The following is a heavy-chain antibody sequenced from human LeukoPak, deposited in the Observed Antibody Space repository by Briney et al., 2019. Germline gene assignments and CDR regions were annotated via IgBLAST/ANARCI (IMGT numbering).Heavy chain of an antibody. D-gene: IGHD3-3*01. CDR2: INHSGST. V-gene: IGHV4-34*01. CDR3: ARYRGRITIFGVALADAFDI. J-gene: IGHJ3*02. Sequence: PSETLSLTCAVYGGSFSAYYWSWIRQPPGKGLEWIGEINHSGSTDYNPSLKSRVTISVDTSKNQFSLKLSSVTAADAAVYYCARYRGRITIFGVALADAFDIWGQGTMVTVSS. CDR1: GGSFSAYY.